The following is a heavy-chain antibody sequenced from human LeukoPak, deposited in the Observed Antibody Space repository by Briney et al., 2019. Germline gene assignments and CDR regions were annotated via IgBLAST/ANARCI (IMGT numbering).Heavy chain of an antibody. V-gene: IGHV4-34*01. Sequence: SETLSLTCAVYGGSFSDYYWNWIRQPPGKGLEWIGEINHSGSTRYNPSLKSRVTISVDTSKNQFSLKLTSVTAADTAVYYCARDQRLSWPIFDYWGRGTLVTVSS. CDR3: ARDQRLSWPIFDY. CDR1: GGSFSDYY. J-gene: IGHJ4*02. CDR2: INHSGST. D-gene: IGHD2-15*01.